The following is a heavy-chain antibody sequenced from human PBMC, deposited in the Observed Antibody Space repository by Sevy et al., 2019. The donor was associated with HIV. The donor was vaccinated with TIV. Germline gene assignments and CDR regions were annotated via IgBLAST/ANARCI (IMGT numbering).Heavy chain of an antibody. CDR1: GYTFSDYY. CDR3: AREGFPLAVLTGVIPGFDS. V-gene: IGHV1-2*02. D-gene: IGHD3-9*01. Sequence: ASVKVSCKASGYTFSDYYMHWVRQAPGQGLEWMGWINVNSGGTNYARDFRGRVTMARDTSISTAYMELIGLSFDDTALYYWAREGFPLAVLTGVIPGFDSWGQGTLVTVSS. J-gene: IGHJ4*02. CDR2: INVNSGGT.